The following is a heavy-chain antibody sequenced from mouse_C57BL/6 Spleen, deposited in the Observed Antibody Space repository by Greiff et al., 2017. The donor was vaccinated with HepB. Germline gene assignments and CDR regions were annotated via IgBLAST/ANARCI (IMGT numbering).Heavy chain of an antibody. V-gene: IGHV2-6*01. CDR2: IWGVGST. Sequence: QVQLQQSGPGLVAPSQSLSITCTVSGFSLTSYGVDWVRQSPGKGLEWLGVIWGVGSTNYNSALKSRLSISKDNSKSQVFLKMNSLQTDDTAMYYCATGTYYSNYWFAYWGQGTLVTVSA. D-gene: IGHD2-5*01. CDR3: ATGTYYSNYWFAY. CDR1: GFSLTSYG. J-gene: IGHJ3*01.